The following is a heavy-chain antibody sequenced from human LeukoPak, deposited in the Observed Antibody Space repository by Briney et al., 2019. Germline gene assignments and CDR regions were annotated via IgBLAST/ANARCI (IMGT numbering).Heavy chain of an antibody. CDR2: IYYSGST. D-gene: IGHD3-22*01. CDR1: SGSISSSSYD. J-gene: IGHJ3*02. V-gene: IGHV4-39*01. CDR3: ARQERGYDGSGHRAFDI. Sequence: PSETLSLTCAVSSGSISSSSYDWGWIRQPPGKGLEWIGSIYYSGSTYYNPSLKSRVTLSVDTSKNQFSLKLRSVTAADTAVYYCARQERGYDGSGHRAFDIWGQGTMVTISS.